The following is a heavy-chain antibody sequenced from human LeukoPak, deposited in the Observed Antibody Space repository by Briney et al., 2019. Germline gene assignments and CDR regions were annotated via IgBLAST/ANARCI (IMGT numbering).Heavy chain of an antibody. J-gene: IGHJ4*02. Sequence: GGSLRLSCAASGFTFSSYGMHWVRQAPGKGLECVAVIWYDGSNKYYADSVKGRFTISRDNSKNTLYLQMNSLRAEDTAVYYCASSYYYDSSGYYYWGQGTLVTVSS. D-gene: IGHD3-22*01. CDR1: GFTFSSYG. CDR2: IWYDGSNK. V-gene: IGHV3-33*01. CDR3: ASSYYYDSSGYYY.